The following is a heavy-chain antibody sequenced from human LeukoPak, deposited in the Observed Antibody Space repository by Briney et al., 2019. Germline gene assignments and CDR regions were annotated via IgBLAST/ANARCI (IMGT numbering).Heavy chain of an antibody. CDR1: GGTFSSYT. V-gene: IGHV1-69*04. CDR2: IIPILGIA. CDR3: ARDCSSTSCYSPDAFDI. J-gene: IGHJ3*02. D-gene: IGHD2-2*02. Sequence: ASVKVSCKASGGTFSSYTISWVRQAPGQGLEWMGRIIPILGIANYAQKFQGRVTITADKSTSTAYMELSSLRSEDTAVYYCARDCSSTSCYSPDAFDIWGHGTMVTVSS.